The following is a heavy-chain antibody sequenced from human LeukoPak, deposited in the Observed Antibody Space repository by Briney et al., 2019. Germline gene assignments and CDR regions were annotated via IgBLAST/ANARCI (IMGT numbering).Heavy chain of an antibody. CDR1: GGSISSYY. Sequence: SETLSLTCTVSGGSISSYYWSWIRQPPGKGLEWIGRIYTSGSINYNSSLKSRVTISVDTSKNQFSLKLSSVTAADTAVYYCAREREGPYGYLDYWGQGTLVTVSS. D-gene: IGHD4-17*01. CDR2: IYTSGSI. J-gene: IGHJ4*02. CDR3: AREREGPYGYLDY. V-gene: IGHV4-4*08.